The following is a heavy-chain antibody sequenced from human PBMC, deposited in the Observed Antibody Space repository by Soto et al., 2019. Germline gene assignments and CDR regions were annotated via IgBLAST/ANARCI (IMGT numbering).Heavy chain of an antibody. CDR2: ISAYNGNT. CDR3: AISITGEDYFDY. CDR1: GYTFTSYV. D-gene: IGHD1-20*01. J-gene: IGHJ4*02. Sequence: GASVKVSCKASGYTFTSYVISWVRQAPGQGLEWMGWISAYNGNTNYAQKLQGRVTMTTDTSTSTAYMELRSLRSDDTAVYYCAISITGEDYFDYWGQGTLVTVSS. V-gene: IGHV1-18*01.